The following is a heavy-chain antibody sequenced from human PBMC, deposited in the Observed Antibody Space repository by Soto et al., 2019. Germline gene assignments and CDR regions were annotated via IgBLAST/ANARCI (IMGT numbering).Heavy chain of an antibody. J-gene: IGHJ4*02. V-gene: IGHV5-51*03. CDR2: IYPGDSDT. CDR1: GYSFTSYW. Sequence: GKSLKISCKGSGYSFTSYWIGWVRQMPGKGLEWMGIIYPGDSDTRYSPSFQGQVTISADKSISTAYLQWSSLKASDTAMYYCARLSADDYVWGSYRYSRGDRRPHFDYWGQGTLVTVSS. D-gene: IGHD3-16*02. CDR3: ARLSADDYVWGSYRYSRGDRRPHFDY.